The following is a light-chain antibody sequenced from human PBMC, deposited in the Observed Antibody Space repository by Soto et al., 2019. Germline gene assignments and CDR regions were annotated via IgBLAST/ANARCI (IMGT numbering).Light chain of an antibody. J-gene: IGKJ2*01. V-gene: IGKV1-33*01. CDR2: DAS. CDR3: QHYYNLPYA. CDR1: QDIINY. Sequence: DIQMTQSPSSLSASVGDRVTITCQASQDIINYLNWYQQKPGKAPKLLIYDASNLETGVPSRFSGSGSGTDFTFTISSLQPEDIAAYYCQHYYNLPYAFGQGTKLEIK.